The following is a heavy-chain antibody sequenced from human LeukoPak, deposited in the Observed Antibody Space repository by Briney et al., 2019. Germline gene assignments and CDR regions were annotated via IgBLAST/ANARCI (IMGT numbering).Heavy chain of an antibody. Sequence: GGSLRLSCSASGFTFSSYSMHWVRQAPGKGLEHISGISSNGGSTYYADSVRGRFTISRDNSKNTLYLQMSSLRAEDTAVYYCVVVAVNNWYDPWGQGTPVTVPS. CDR3: VVVAVNNWYDP. D-gene: IGHD5-12*01. CDR2: ISSNGGST. J-gene: IGHJ5*02. CDR1: GFTFSSYS. V-gene: IGHV3-64D*06.